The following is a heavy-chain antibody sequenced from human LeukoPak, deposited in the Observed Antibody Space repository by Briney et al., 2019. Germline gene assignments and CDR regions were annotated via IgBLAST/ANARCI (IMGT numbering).Heavy chain of an antibody. CDR1: GDSVSSNSAA. CDR2: TYYRSKWYN. D-gene: IGHD6-19*01. V-gene: IGHV6-1*01. CDR3: AREGIPQWLVPRNWFDP. Sequence: SQTLSLTCAISGDSVSSNSAAWNWIRQSPSRGLEWLGRTYYRSKWYNDYAVSVKSRITINPDTSKNQFSLQLNSVTPEDTAVYYCAREGIPQWLVPRNWFDPWGQGTLVAVSS. J-gene: IGHJ5*02.